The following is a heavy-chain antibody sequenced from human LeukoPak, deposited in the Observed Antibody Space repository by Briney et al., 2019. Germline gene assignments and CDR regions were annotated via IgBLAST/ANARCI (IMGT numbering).Heavy chain of an antibody. V-gene: IGHV3-21*04. CDR3: ARSLYYYDSSWGYFDY. CDR1: GFTFSNYN. J-gene: IGHJ4*02. D-gene: IGHD3-22*01. Sequence: AGGSLRLSCAASGFTFSNYNMNWVRQSPGKGLEWVSSISSSSTYIDYADSMKGRFSISRDNAKNSLYLQMNSLRAEDTAVYYCARSLYYYDSSWGYFDYWGQGTLVTVSS. CDR2: ISSSSTYI.